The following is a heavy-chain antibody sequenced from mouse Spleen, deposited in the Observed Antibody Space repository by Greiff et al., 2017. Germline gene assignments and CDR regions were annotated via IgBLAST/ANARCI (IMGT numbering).Heavy chain of an antibody. D-gene: IGHD2-10*02. Sequence: EVKLQESGPELVKPGASVKISCKASGYSFTGYYMNWVKQSPEKSLERIGEINPSTGGTTYNQKFKAKATLTVDKSSSTAYMQLKSLTSEDSAVYYCARESKYGNYVPFDYWGQGTTLTVSS. J-gene: IGHJ2*01. CDR2: INPSTGGT. CDR1: GYSFTGYY. CDR3: ARESKYGNYVPFDY. V-gene: IGHV1-42*01.